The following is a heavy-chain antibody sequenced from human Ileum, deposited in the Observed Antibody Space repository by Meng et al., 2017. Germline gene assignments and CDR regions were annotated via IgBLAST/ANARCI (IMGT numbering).Heavy chain of an antibody. CDR2: ISGDGGSI. CDR1: GFTFNTYA. CDR3: ATSSRGWGVDAFDI. D-gene: IGHD3-10*01. J-gene: IGHJ3*02. V-gene: IGHV3-23*01. Sequence: GESLKISCAASGFTFNTYAMSWVRQAPGKGLEWVSSISGDGGSIYHADSVKGRFTTFRDNSKDTLYLQMSSLRGDDTAVYYCATSSRGWGVDAFDIWGQGTTVTVSS.